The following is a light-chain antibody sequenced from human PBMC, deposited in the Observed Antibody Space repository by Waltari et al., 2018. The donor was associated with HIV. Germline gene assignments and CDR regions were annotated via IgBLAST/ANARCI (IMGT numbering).Light chain of an antibody. CDR1: QSGLYGSDNKNY. Sequence: DIMMTQSPDSLTVSLGERATIKCRSSQSGLYGSDNKNYLACYQQKPGQSPKVLFYWASRRESGVPDRFSASGSGTDFTLTINSLQAEDVAVYFCHQYFTASWTFGRGTTVQI. CDR2: WAS. CDR3: HQYFTASWT. J-gene: IGKJ4*01. V-gene: IGKV4-1*01.